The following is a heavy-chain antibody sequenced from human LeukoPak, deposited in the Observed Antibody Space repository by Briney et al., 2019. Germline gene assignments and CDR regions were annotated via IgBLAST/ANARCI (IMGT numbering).Heavy chain of an antibody. D-gene: IGHD2-2*01. V-gene: IGHV3-30*18. CDR1: GFTFSSYG. CDR3: AKDRGVYQLPAIGWFDP. J-gene: IGHJ5*02. CDR2: ISYDGSNK. Sequence: GGSLRLSCAASGFTFSSYGMHWVRQAPGEGLEWVAVISYDGSNKYYADSVKGRFTISRDNSKNTLYLQMNSLRAEDTAVYYCAKDRGVYQLPAIGWFDPWGQGTLVTVSS.